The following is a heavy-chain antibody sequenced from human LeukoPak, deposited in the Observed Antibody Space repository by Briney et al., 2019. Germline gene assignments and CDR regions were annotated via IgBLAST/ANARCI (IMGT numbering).Heavy chain of an antibody. CDR2: IYYSGST. CDR1: GGSIRSYY. V-gene: IGHV4-59*08. D-gene: IGHD4-17*01. J-gene: IGHJ6*03. Sequence: PSETLSLTCTVSGGSIRSYYWSWIRQPPGKGLEWIGYIYYSGSTNYNPSLKSRVTISVDTSKNQFSLKLSSVTAADTAVYYCARRATVTKSSVGYYCMDVWGKGTTVTVSS. CDR3: ARRATVTKSSVGYYCMDV.